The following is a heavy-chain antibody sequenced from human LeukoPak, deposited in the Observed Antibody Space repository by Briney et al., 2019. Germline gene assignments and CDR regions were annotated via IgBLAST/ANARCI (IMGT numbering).Heavy chain of an antibody. CDR1: GFTFTSSA. D-gene: IGHD3-10*01. CDR3: AADFRITTAGNYYYYYGMNV. J-gene: IGHJ6*04. CDR2: IVVGSGNT. Sequence: GTSVKVSCKASGFTFTSSAVQWVRQGRGQRLAWIGWIVVGSGNTNYAQMFQERVTITRDMSTSTAYMELSSLRSEDTAVYYCAADFRITTAGNYYYYYGMNVWGKGTTVTVSS. V-gene: IGHV1-58*01.